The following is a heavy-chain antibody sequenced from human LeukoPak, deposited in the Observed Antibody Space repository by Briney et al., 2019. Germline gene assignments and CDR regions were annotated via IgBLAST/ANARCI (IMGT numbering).Heavy chain of an antibody. Sequence: GESLKISCQGSGYTFTAYWIGWVRQMPGKGLESMGIVYPHDSDTRYSPSFQGQVSIPADKSVSTAYLQWSSLKASDTAIYYCARLYFDFWSGSYYFDYWGQGTLVTVSS. J-gene: IGHJ4*02. CDR3: ARLYFDFWSGSYYFDY. V-gene: IGHV5-51*01. D-gene: IGHD3-3*01. CDR1: GYTFTAYW. CDR2: VYPHDSDT.